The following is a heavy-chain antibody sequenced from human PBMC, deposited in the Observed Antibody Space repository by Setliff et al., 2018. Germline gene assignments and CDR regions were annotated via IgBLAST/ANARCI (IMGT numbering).Heavy chain of an antibody. CDR3: ARDVDYYDSSGNKWNWLDP. Sequence: PSETLSLTCAVSGYSISSGYYWGWIRQPPGKGLEWIGSIYHSGSTYYNPSLKSRVTISVDTSKNQFSLKLSSVTAADTAVYYCARDVDYYDSSGNKWNWLDPWGQGTLVTVSS. V-gene: IGHV4-38-2*02. CDR2: IYHSGST. CDR1: GYSISSGYY. D-gene: IGHD3-22*01. J-gene: IGHJ5*02.